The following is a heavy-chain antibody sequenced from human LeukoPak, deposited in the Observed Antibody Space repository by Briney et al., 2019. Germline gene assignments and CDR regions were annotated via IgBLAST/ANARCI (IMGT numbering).Heavy chain of an antibody. CDR2: FYNSGRS. CDR3: VRDRELAY. Sequence: SETLSLTCTVSADSISDYYRGWIRQPPGKGLEWIGYFYNSGRSTYNPSLKSRVTISADTSKNQFSLKLSSVTAADTAVYYCVRDRELAYWGQGTLVTVSS. V-gene: IGHV4-59*01. CDR1: ADSISDYY. J-gene: IGHJ4*02. D-gene: IGHD1-1*01.